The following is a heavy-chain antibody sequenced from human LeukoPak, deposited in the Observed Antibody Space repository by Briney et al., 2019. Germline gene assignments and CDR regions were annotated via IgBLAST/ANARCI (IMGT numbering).Heavy chain of an antibody. CDR3: ASTVGATQCYFDY. D-gene: IGHD1-26*01. V-gene: IGHV1-69*04. J-gene: IGHJ4*02. Sequence: SVKVSCKASGGTFSSYAISWVRQAPGQGLEWMGRIIPIFGIANYAQKFQGRVTITADKSTSTAYMELSSLRSEDTAVYYCASTVGATQCYFDYWGQGTLVTVSS. CDR2: IIPIFGIA. CDR1: GGTFSSYA.